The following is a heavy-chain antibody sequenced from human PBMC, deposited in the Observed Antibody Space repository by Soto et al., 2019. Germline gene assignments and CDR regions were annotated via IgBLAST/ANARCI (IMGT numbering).Heavy chain of an antibody. CDR2: IYPGDSDT. CDR3: ARVVATVMPPNWFDP. CDR1: GYSFTSYW. V-gene: IGHV5-51*01. Sequence: LKISCKGSGYSFTSYWIGWVRQMPGKGLEWMGIIYPGDSDTRYSPSFQGQVTISADKSISTAYLQWSSLKASDTAMYYCARVVATVMPPNWFDPWGQGTLVTVSS. D-gene: IGHD4-17*01. J-gene: IGHJ5*02.